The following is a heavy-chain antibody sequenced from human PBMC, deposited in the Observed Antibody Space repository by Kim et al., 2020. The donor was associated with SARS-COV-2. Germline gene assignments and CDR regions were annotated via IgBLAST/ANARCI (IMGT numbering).Heavy chain of an antibody. CDR2: ISSSSSNT. CDR1: GFTFSSYA. D-gene: IGHD3-16*01. V-gene: IGHV3-23*01. J-gene: IGHJ4*02. Sequence: GGSLRLSCAASGFTFSSYAMSWVRQAPGKGLEWVSAISSSSSNTYYADSVKGRFTISRDNSKNTLYLQMNSLRAEDTAVYYCAKGIHFFTFWGVMVIPFDDWGQRPLATVSP. CDR3: AKGIHFFTFWGVMVIPFDD.